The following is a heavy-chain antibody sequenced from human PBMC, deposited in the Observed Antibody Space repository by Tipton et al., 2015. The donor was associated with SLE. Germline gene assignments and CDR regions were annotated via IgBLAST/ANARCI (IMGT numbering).Heavy chain of an antibody. CDR1: RGSFGGYY. CDR2: VCNSVST. V-gene: IGHV4-59*08. Sequence: TLSLTCAVYRGSFGGYYWSWIRQSPGKGLEWIACVCNSVSTNYDPSLKSRGTISVDTSKNHFSLELTSVTAADTAVYYCARQRLRLLSPLDAWGQGTTVTVSS. D-gene: IGHD3-10*01. CDR3: ARQRLRLLSPLDA. J-gene: IGHJ6*02.